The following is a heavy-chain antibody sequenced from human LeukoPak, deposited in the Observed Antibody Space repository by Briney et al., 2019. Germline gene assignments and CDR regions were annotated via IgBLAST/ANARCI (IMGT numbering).Heavy chain of an antibody. D-gene: IGHD2-2*01. CDR2: IYPVDSDT. Sequence: GESLKISCKGSGYSFTSYWIGWVRQMPGKGLEWMGIIYPVDSDTRYSPSFQGQVTISADKSISTAYLQWSSLKASDTAMYYCARSNPYCSSTSCYPDWFDPWGQGTLVTVSS. J-gene: IGHJ5*02. CDR3: ARSNPYCSSTSCYPDWFDP. CDR1: GYSFTSYW. V-gene: IGHV5-51*01.